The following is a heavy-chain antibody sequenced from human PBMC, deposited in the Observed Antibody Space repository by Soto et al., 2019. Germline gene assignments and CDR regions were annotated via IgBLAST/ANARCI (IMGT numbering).Heavy chain of an antibody. Sequence: WGSLRLSCAASGFTLSRYARTGARQAPGKGLEWVSSLSGAGGDTYYADSVKGRFTISRDNSKNTLSLQMSSLRSDDTALYYCAKRCGKGYWSAFHIWGQGTLVTVSS. CDR1: GFTLSRYA. D-gene: IGHD3-22*01. CDR2: LSGAGGDT. J-gene: IGHJ3*02. V-gene: IGHV3-23*01. CDR3: AKRCGKGYWSAFHI.